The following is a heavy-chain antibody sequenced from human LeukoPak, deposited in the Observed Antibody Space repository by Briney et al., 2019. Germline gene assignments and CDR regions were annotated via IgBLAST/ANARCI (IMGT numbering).Heavy chain of an antibody. Sequence: SQTLSLTCTVSGGSISSGSYYWRWIRQPAGTGLEWIVRIYTSGSTNYNPSLKSRVTISVDTSKNQFSLKLSSVTAADTAVYYCARVRYYYDSSGFNWFDPWGQGTLVTVSS. CDR1: GGSISSGSYY. CDR2: IYTSGST. J-gene: IGHJ5*02. CDR3: ARVRYYYDSSGFNWFDP. V-gene: IGHV4-61*02. D-gene: IGHD3-22*01.